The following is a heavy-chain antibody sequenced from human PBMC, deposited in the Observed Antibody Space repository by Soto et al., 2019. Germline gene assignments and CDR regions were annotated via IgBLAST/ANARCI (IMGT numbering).Heavy chain of an antibody. J-gene: IGHJ5*02. CDR2: INAANGDT. Sequence: ASVKVSCKASGYTFTSYGIPWARQAPGQRLQWMGWINAANGDTKYSPKFQDRVTITRDTSASTAYMELSSLRSEDTAVYYCVRRHVSATGIDWFDPWGQGTLVTVSS. CDR3: VRRHVSATGIDWFDP. V-gene: IGHV1-3*01. D-gene: IGHD6-13*01. CDR1: GYTFTSYG.